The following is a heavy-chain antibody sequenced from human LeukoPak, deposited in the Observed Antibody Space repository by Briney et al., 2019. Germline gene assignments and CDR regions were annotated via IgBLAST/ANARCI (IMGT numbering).Heavy chain of an antibody. J-gene: IGHJ4*02. D-gene: IGHD3-22*01. CDR1: GGSISSYY. V-gene: IGHV4-59*01. Sequence: SETLSLTCTVPGGSISSYYWSWIRQPPGKGLEWIGYIYYSGSTNYNPSLKSRVTISVDTSKNQFSLKLSSVTAADTAVYYCARTGDSTGYYPHTDYWGQGTLVTVSS. CDR3: ARTGDSTGYYPHTDY. CDR2: IYYSGST.